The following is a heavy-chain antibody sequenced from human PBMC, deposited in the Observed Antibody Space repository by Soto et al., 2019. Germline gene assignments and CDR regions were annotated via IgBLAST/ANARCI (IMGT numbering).Heavy chain of an antibody. CDR3: AKVSLRLAARPYDIDY. D-gene: IGHD6-6*01. J-gene: IGHJ4*02. CDR2: ISCSGGST. CDR1: GFTLSSYA. Sequence: GGAVRRYSADPGFTLSSYAMNWVRQAPGKGLEWVSAISCSGGSTYYADSVKGRFTISRDNSKNTLYLQMNSLRAEDTAVYYCAKVSLRLAARPYDIDYWGQGTLVTVSS. V-gene: IGHV3-23*01.